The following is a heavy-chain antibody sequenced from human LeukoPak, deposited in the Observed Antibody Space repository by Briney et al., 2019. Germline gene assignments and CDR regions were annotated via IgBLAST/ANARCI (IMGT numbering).Heavy chain of an antibody. J-gene: IGHJ6*02. V-gene: IGHV4-61*01. CDR1: GGSVSSGSYY. Sequence: PSETLSLTCTVSGGSVSSGSYYWSWIRQPPGKGLEWIGYIYYSGSINYNPSLKSRATISVDTSKNQFSLKLSSVTAADTAVYYCARSPGVWSGYYFYYYGMDVWGQGTTVTVSS. CDR2: IYYSGSI. CDR3: ARSPGVWSGYYFYYYGMDV. D-gene: IGHD3-3*01.